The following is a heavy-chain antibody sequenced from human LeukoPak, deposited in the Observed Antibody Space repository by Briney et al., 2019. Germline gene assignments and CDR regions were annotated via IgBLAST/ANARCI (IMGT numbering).Heavy chain of an antibody. Sequence: ASVKVSCKASGYTFTSYDINWVRQATGQGLEWMGWINPNSGGTNYAQKFQGRVTMTRDTSISTAYMELSRLRSDDTAVYYCARAPYYYDSSGYYGYWGQGTLVTVSS. CDR3: ARAPYYYDSSGYYGY. CDR2: INPNSGGT. CDR1: GYTFTSYD. V-gene: IGHV1-2*02. J-gene: IGHJ4*02. D-gene: IGHD3-22*01.